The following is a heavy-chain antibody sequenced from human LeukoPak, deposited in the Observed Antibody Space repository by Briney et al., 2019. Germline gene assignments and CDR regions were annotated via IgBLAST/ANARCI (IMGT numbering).Heavy chain of an antibody. Sequence: SETLSLTCTVSGYSISSGYYWGWIRQPPGKGLEWIGSIYHSGSTYYNPSLKSRVTISVDTSKNQFSLKLSSVTVADTGVYYCARRTGRLYYMDVWGKGTTVTVSS. CDR1: GYSISSGYY. V-gene: IGHV4-38-2*02. CDR3: ARRTGRLYYMDV. J-gene: IGHJ6*03. D-gene: IGHD3/OR15-3a*01. CDR2: IYHSGST.